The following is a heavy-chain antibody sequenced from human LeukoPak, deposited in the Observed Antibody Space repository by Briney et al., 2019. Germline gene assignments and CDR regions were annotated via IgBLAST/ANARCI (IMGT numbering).Heavy chain of an antibody. V-gene: IGHV3-43*02. CDR3: AKDIFPDSWVLGSYYYYGMDV. CDR2: ISGDGGST. Sequence: GGSLRLSCAASGFTFDDYAMHWVRQAPGKGLEWVSLISGDGGSTYYADSVKGRFTISRDNSKNSLYLQMNSLRTEDTALYYCAKDIFPDSWVLGSYYYYGMDVWGQGTTVTVSS. D-gene: IGHD1-14*01. CDR1: GFTFDDYA. J-gene: IGHJ6*02.